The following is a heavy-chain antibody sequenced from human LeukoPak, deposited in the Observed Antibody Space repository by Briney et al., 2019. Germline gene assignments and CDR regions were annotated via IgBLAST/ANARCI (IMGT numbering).Heavy chain of an antibody. CDR3: VRARVDYYYYYMDV. CDR2: IKQDGSEK. CDR1: GFNFNTYW. V-gene: IGHV3-7*01. D-gene: IGHD3-10*01. J-gene: IGHJ6*03. Sequence: GGSLRLSCAASGFNFNTYWMSWVRQAPGKGLEWVANIKQDGSEKFYVDSMKGRFTISRDNSKNSLYLQMNSLRAEDTAVYYCVRARVDYYYYYMDVWGKGTTVTISS.